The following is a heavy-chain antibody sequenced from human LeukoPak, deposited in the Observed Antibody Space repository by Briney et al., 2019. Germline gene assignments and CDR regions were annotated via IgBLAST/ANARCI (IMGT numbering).Heavy chain of an antibody. CDR3: ARDEGDDSLDY. CDR1: GFTFSSYG. CDR2: ISYDGSNK. D-gene: IGHD3-16*01. J-gene: IGHJ4*02. Sequence: GGSLRLSCAASGFTFSSYGMSWVRQAPGKGLEWVAVISYDGSNKYYADSVKGRFTISRDNSKNTLYLQMNSLRAEDTAVYYCARDEGDDSLDYWGQGTLVTVSS. V-gene: IGHV3-30*03.